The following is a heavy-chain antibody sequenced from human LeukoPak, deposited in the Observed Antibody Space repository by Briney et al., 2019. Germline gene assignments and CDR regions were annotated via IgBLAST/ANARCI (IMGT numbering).Heavy chain of an antibody. CDR2: ISYDGSNK. V-gene: IGHV3-30-3*01. D-gene: IGHD3-22*01. CDR1: GFTFSSYA. CDR3: ARTGYYDSSGYYLAYYYGMDV. Sequence: PGGSLRLSCAASGFTFSSYAMHWVRQAPGKGLEWVAVISYDGSNKYYADSVKGRFTISRDNSKNTLYLQMNSLRAEDTAVYYCARTGYYDSSGYYLAYYYGMDVWGQGTTVTVSS. J-gene: IGHJ6*02.